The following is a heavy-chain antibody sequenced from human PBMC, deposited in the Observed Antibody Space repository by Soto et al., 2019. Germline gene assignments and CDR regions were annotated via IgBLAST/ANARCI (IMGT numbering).Heavy chain of an antibody. D-gene: IGHD5-18*01. CDR1: GFTFSTYG. J-gene: IGHJ4*02. CDR3: ARSPAGYSYGYGADY. CDR2: IWYDGSNK. V-gene: IGHV3-33*01. Sequence: GGSLRLSCAASGFTFSTYGMHWVRQAPGKGLEWVAVIWYDGSNKYYADSVKGRFTISRDNSNNTLYLQMNSLRAEDTAVYYCARSPAGYSYGYGADYWGQGT.